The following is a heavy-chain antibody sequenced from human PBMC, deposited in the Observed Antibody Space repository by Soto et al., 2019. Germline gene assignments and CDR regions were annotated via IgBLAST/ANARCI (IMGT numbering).Heavy chain of an antibody. V-gene: IGHV1-69*05. Sequence: GASVKVSCKASGGTFSTSSFSCVRQAPGQGLEWMGGITPIFGTAIYAQELPGRVTMTRDTSTSTVYMELSSLRSEDTAVYYCARDQRGGSFDYWGQGTLVTVSS. D-gene: IGHD3-16*01. CDR3: ARDQRGGSFDY. CDR1: GGTFSTSS. CDR2: ITPIFGTA. J-gene: IGHJ4*02.